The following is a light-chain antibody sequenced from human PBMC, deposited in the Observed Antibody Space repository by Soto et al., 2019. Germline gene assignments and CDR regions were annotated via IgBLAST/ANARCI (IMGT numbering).Light chain of an antibody. CDR1: QGLLQSNGYNY. CDR2: LGS. J-gene: IGKJ4*01. V-gene: IGKV2-28*01. CDR3: MQALQTPRT. Sequence: DIVMTQSPLSLPVTPGEPASISCRASQGLLQSNGYNYLDWFLQKPGQSPQLLIYLGSTRASGVPDRFSGSGSGTDFTLKISRVEAEDAGVYYCMQALQTPRTFGGGTKVDIK.